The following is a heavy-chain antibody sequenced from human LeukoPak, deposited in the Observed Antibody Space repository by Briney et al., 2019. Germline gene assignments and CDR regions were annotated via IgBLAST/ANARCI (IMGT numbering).Heavy chain of an antibody. D-gene: IGHD1-26*01. Sequence: GASVKVSCKASGYTLTTYLIHWVRQAPGQGLEWMGELHPVTGGTNYAQKFQGRVTMTRDTSTSTVYLELSSLTSEDTAVYFCARDPANGRPDAYDIWGQGTRVTVSS. J-gene: IGHJ3*02. CDR2: LHPVTGGT. V-gene: IGHV1-46*01. CDR1: GYTLTTYL. CDR3: ARDPANGRPDAYDI.